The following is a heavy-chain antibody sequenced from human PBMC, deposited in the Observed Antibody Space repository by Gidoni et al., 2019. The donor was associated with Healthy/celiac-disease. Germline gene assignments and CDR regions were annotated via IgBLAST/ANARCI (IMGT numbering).Heavy chain of an antibody. CDR1: GFPFSSYA. CDR3: AKCGHIVVVPAAKAEYFQH. V-gene: IGHV3-23*01. J-gene: IGHJ1*01. D-gene: IGHD2-2*01. Sequence: EVQLLESGGGLVQPGGSLRLSCAASGFPFSSYAMSWVRQAPGKGLEWVAAISGSGGSTYAADSVKGRFTVSRDNSKNTLYLQMNSLRAEDTAVYYCAKCGHIVVVPAAKAEYFQHWGQGTLVTVSS. CDR2: ISGSGGST.